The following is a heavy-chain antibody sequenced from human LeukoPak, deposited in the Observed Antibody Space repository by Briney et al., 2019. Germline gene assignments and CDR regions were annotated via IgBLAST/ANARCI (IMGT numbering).Heavy chain of an antibody. CDR3: PKDHRPTMVRGALDY. Sequence: GGSLRLSCAASGFTFSSYAMSWVRQAPGKGLEWVSAISGSGGSTYYADSVKGRFTISRDNSKNTLYHQMNSLRAEETAVYYCPKDHRPTMVRGALDYWGKGTLVTVS. V-gene: IGHV3-23*01. CDR1: GFTFSSYA. CDR2: ISGSGGST. D-gene: IGHD3-10*01. J-gene: IGHJ4*02.